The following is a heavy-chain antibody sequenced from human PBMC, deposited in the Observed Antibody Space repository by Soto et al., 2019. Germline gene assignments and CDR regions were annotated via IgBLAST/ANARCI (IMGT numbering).Heavy chain of an antibody. J-gene: IGHJ3*02. V-gene: IGHV1-2*04. CDR1: GYTFTGYY. Sequence: QVQLVQSGAEVKKPGASVKVSCKASGYTFTGYYMHWVRQAPGQGLEWMGWINPNSGGTNYAQKCQGWVTMTRDTSISTAEMELSRLRSDDTAVYYCARDGRHMRAFDIWGQGTMVTVSS. CDR3: ARDGRHMRAFDI. CDR2: INPNSGGT.